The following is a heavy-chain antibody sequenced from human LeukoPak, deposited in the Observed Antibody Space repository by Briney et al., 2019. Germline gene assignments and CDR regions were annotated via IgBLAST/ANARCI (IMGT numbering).Heavy chain of an antibody. Sequence: KSSETLSLTCAVYGGSFSGYYWSWIRQPPGKGLEWIGEINHSGSTNYNPSLKSRVTISVDTSKNQFSLKLSSVTAADTAVYYCARGQKNYYYDSSVLTGLLNWFDPWGQGTLVTVSS. CDR3: ARGQKNYYYDSSVLTGLLNWFDP. D-gene: IGHD3-22*01. CDR1: GGSFSGYY. CDR2: INHSGST. J-gene: IGHJ5*02. V-gene: IGHV4-34*01.